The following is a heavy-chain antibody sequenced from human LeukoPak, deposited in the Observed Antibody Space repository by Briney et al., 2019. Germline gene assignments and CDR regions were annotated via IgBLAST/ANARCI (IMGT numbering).Heavy chain of an antibody. V-gene: IGHV3-53*05. CDR2: IYSGGST. J-gene: IGHJ6*02. CDR1: GFTVSSNY. Sequence: GGSLRLSCAASGFTVSSNYMSWVRQAPGKGLEWVSVIYSGGSTYYADSVKGRFTISRDNSKNTLYLQMNSLRAEDTAVYYCARGTPSSSGWLYYGMDVWGQGTTVTVSS. D-gene: IGHD6-19*01. CDR3: ARGTPSSSGWLYYGMDV.